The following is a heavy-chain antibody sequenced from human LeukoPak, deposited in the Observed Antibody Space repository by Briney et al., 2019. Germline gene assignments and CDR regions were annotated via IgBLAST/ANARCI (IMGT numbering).Heavy chain of an antibody. CDR3: ARDDSSGYYLPYNWFDP. CDR1: GGTFSSYA. J-gene: IGHJ5*02. Sequence: ASVKVSCKASGGTFSSYAISWVRQAPGQGLEWMGWINAGNGNTKYSQKFQGRVTITRDTSASTAYMELSSLRSEDTAVYYCARDDSSGYYLPYNWFDPWGQGTLVTVSS. V-gene: IGHV1-3*01. CDR2: INAGNGNT. D-gene: IGHD3-22*01.